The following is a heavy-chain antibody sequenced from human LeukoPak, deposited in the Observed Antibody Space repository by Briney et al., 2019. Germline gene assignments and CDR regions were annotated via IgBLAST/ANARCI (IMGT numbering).Heavy chain of an antibody. D-gene: IGHD3-22*01. Sequence: ASVKASCKASGYTFTGYYMHWVRQAPGQGLEWMGWISAYNGNTHYAQKLQGRVTMTTDTSTSTVYMELRSLRSDDTAVYYCARGSPPRRNYDSRGYYSYYFDYWGQGTLVTVSS. CDR2: ISAYNGNT. V-gene: IGHV1-18*04. CDR3: ARGSPPRRNYDSRGYYSYYFDY. CDR1: GYTFTGYY. J-gene: IGHJ4*02.